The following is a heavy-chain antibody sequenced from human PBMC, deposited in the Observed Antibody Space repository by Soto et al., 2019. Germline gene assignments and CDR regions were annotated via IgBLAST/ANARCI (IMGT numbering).Heavy chain of an antibody. V-gene: IGHV3-74*03. CDR2: INTDGSST. J-gene: IGHJ4*02. CDR3: ARVGRTGRVY. D-gene: IGHD1-1*01. CDR1: GFTFSGYW. Sequence: EVQLVESGGGLVQPGGSLRLSCAASGFTFSGYWMHWVRQAPGKGLLWVSRINTDGSSTTYADSVKGRFTVSRDNAKNTLYLQVNSLKAEDTAVYYCARVGRTGRVYWGRGTLVTVSS.